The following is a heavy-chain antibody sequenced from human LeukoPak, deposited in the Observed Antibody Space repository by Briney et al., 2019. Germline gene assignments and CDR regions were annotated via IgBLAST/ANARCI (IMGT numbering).Heavy chain of an antibody. CDR2: IYYSEGT. J-gene: IGHJ4*02. CDR3: AGRFLEWLLDY. V-gene: IGHV4-39*01. D-gene: IGHD3-3*01. Sequence: SETLSLTCTVSGGPISSNNYYWGWIRQPPGKGLEWIGTIYYSEGTYYNPSLESRVTISVDTSKNQFSLKLSSVTAADTAVYYCAGRFLEWLLDYWGQGTLVTVSS. CDR1: GGPISSNNYY.